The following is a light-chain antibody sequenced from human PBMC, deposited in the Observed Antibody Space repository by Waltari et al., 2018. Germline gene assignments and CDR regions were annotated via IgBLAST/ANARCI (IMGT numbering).Light chain of an antibody. CDR2: GKN. CDR1: GRRSYY. Sequence: SSELTQDPAVSVALGQTVRITCQGDGRRSYYASWYQQKPGQAPVLVLYGKNNRPSGIPDRFSGSSSGNTASLTITGAQAEDEADYYCNSRDSSGNHVVFGGGTKL. J-gene: IGLJ2*01. CDR3: NSRDSSGNHVV. V-gene: IGLV3-19*01.